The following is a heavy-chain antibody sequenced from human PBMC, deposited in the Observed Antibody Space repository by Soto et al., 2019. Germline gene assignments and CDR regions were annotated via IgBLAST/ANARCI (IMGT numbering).Heavy chain of an antibody. V-gene: IGHV4-59*01. CDR3: AAGEASSRNLAPYYLDF. Sequence: SETLSLTCTVSGGSMRNYFWTWIRQPPGKGLEWIGYIHYSGTTSFFPSYNPSLRSRFTISEDTSKNQFSLKLLSVTTADTAVYFCAAGEASSRNLAPYYLDFWGQGTLVTVSS. J-gene: IGHJ4*02. D-gene: IGHD6-13*01. CDR1: GGSMRNYF. CDR2: IHYSGTT.